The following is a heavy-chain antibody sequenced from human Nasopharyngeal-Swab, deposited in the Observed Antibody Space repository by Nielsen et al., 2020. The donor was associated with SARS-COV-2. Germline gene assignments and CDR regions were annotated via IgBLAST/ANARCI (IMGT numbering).Heavy chain of an antibody. CDR3: ARGNRPVAFDI. J-gene: IGHJ3*02. CDR2: ISSSSSYI. Sequence: GGSLRLSCAASGFTFSSYSMNWVRQAPGKGLEWASSISSSSSYIYYADSVKGRFTISRDNSKNTLYLQMNSLRAEDTAVYYCARGNRPVAFDIWGQGTMVTVSS. D-gene: IGHD2/OR15-2a*01. V-gene: IGHV3-21*01. CDR1: GFTFSSYS.